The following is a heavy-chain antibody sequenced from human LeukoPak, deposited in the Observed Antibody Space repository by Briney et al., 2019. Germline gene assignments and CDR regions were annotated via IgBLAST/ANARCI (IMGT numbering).Heavy chain of an antibody. V-gene: IGHV3-30*02. J-gene: IGHJ4*02. CDR3: AKVLSVVVNCFDY. D-gene: IGHD3-22*01. CDR1: GFTFSSYG. Sequence: GGSLRLSCAASGFTFSSYGMHWVRQAPGKGLEWVAFIRYDGSNRYYADSVKGRFTISRDNSKNTLYLQMNSLRAEDTAVYYCAKVLSVVVNCFDYWGQGTLVTVSS. CDR2: IRYDGSNR.